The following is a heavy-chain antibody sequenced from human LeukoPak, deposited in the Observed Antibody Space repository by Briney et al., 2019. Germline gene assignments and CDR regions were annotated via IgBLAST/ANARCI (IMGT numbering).Heavy chain of an antibody. CDR2: ISYDGSNK. D-gene: IGHD3-22*01. CDR1: GFTFSSYA. J-gene: IGHJ4*02. CDR3: ARDDSSGYYYASLDY. Sequence: GRSLRLSCAASGFTFSSYAMHWVRQAPGKGLEWVAVISYDGSNKYYADSVKGRFTISRDNSKNTLYLQMNSLRAEGTAVYYCARDDSSGYYYASLDYWGQGTLVTVSS. V-gene: IGHV3-30-3*01.